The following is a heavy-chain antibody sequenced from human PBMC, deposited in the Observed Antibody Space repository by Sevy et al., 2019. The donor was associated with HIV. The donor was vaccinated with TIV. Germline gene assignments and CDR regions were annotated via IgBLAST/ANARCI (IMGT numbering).Heavy chain of an antibody. J-gene: IGHJ6*02. V-gene: IGHV1-18*01. CDR2: ISAYNRNT. Sequence: ASVKVSCKASGYTFTSYGISWVRQAPGQGLEWMGWISAYNRNTNYPQKLQGRVTMTTDTSTSTAYMELRSLRSDDTAVYYCARDPYYDFWSGYSYYYYYHGMDVWGQGTTVTVSS. CDR1: GYTFTSYG. CDR3: ARDPYYDFWSGYSYYYYYHGMDV. D-gene: IGHD3-3*01.